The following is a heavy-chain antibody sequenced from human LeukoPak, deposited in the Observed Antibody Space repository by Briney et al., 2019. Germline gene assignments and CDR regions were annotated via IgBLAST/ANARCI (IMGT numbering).Heavy chain of an antibody. CDR1: GGSFSNYY. V-gene: IGHV4-34*01. CDR3: ARDRGGVGGFDF. D-gene: IGHD2-15*01. CDR2: INHSGST. Sequence: KPSETLSLTCAVYGGSFSNYYWSWIRQPPGKGLEWIGEINHSGSTNYNPSLKSRVTISLDTSKNQFSLKLSSVTAADTAVYYCARDRGGVGGFDFWGQGTMVTVSS. J-gene: IGHJ3*01.